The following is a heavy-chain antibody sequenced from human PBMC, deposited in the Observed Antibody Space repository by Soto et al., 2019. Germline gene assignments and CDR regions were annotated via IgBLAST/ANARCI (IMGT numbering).Heavy chain of an antibody. D-gene: IGHD6-19*01. J-gene: IGHJ4*02. CDR2: FNPNSGDT. V-gene: IGHV1-2*02. CDR3: AREASAVISLDY. CDR1: GYIFTAYS. Sequence: VASVKVSCKASGYIFTAYSMHWVRQAPGQGLEWVGWFNPNSGDTIYAQKFQGRVTLTGDTSISTAYMELYSLTPDDTAVYYCAREASAVISLDYWGQGTLVTVSS.